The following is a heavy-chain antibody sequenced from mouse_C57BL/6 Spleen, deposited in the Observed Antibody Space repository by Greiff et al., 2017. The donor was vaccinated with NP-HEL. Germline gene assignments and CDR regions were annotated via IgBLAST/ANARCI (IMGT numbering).Heavy chain of an antibody. J-gene: IGHJ3*01. CDR3: ARNWDEGDWFAY. CDR2: IHPNSGST. Sequence: QVHVKQPGAELVKPGASVKLSCKASGYTFTSYWMHWVKQRPGQGLEWIGMIHPNSGSTNYNEKFKSKATLTVDKSSSTAYMQLSSLTSEDSAVYYCARNWDEGDWFAYWGQGTLVTVSA. CDR1: GYTFTSYW. D-gene: IGHD4-1*01. V-gene: IGHV1-64*01.